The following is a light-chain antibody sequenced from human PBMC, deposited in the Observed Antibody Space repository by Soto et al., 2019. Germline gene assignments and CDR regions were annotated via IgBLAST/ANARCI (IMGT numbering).Light chain of an antibody. Sequence: EIVLTQSPATLSLSPGDRATLSCRASQSNRSYLAWYQQKPGQAPRLLIYDASNRATGIPARFSGSGSGTDFTLTISSLEPEDFAVYYCQQRSNWPPMYTFGQGTKLEIK. CDR3: QQRSNWPPMYT. V-gene: IGKV3-11*01. CDR2: DAS. J-gene: IGKJ2*01. CDR1: QSNRSY.